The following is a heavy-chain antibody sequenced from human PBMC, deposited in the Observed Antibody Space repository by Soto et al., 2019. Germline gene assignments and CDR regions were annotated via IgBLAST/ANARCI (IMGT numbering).Heavy chain of an antibody. CDR2: IWFDGSQQ. J-gene: IGHJ4*02. V-gene: IGHV3-33*01. Sequence: QVQLVESGGGVVQPGTSLRLSCTASGFSFRRFGMHWVRQAPGKGLEWVAIIWFDGSQQYYADSVKGRFTITRDISNNIVDLQMNNRRSENMAVYYCTRANISSFDYWGQGTMVPVSS. CDR1: GFSFRRFG. CDR3: TRANISSFDY. D-gene: IGHD3-9*01.